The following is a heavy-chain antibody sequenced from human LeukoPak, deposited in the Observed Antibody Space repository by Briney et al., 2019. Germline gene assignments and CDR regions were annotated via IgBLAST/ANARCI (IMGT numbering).Heavy chain of an antibody. V-gene: IGHV3-7*01. CDR1: GFTFSTYW. J-gene: IGHJ4*02. Sequence: GGSLRLSCAASGFTFSTYWMSWVRQAPGKGLEWVANIKQEGSEKYYVDSVKGRFTISRDNAKNSLYLQMNSLRAEDTAVYYCARGDPDFWSGSGRWGQGTLVTVSS. CDR3: ARGDPDFWSGSGR. CDR2: IKQEGSEK. D-gene: IGHD3-3*01.